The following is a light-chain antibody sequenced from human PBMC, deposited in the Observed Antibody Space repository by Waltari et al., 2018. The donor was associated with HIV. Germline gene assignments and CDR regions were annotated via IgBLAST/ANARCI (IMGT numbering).Light chain of an antibody. CDR2: TNI. J-gene: IGLJ1*01. V-gene: IGLV1-40*01. Sequence: QSVLTQPPSVSGAPGQRVTISCTGGASNIGAGYAVHWYQHLPRTAPKLLLFTNIDRPSGCPDRFSGSKSGTSASLTITGLQAEDEAEYYCQSYDNSLTAYVFGTGTKVSVL. CDR1: ASNIGAGYA. CDR3: QSYDNSLTAYV.